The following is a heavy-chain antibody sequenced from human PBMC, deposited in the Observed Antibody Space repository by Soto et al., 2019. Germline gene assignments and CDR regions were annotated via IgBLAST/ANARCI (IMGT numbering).Heavy chain of an antibody. Sequence: QAQLQQWGAGLLKPSETLSLPCAVYGESYSGYYWTWIRQPPGKGLEWIGAIIHNGSTNYTPSLKSRVTISVDTANDQSSLKLSSVTAADTAVYDFARRQGRGHPIAFWGQGTLVAVSS. D-gene: IGHD3-10*01. V-gene: IGHV4-34*12. J-gene: IGHJ1*01. CDR2: IIHNGST. CDR1: GESYSGYY. CDR3: ARRQGRGHPIAF.